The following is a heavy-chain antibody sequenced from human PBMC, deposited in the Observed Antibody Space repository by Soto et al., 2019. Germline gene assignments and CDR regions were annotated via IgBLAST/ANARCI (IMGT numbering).Heavy chain of an antibody. CDR1: GGSISSPNW. CDR3: AKEVVVVRGAIRGYGLDV. Sequence: QVQLQESGPGLLKPSGTLSLTCAVSGGSISSPNWWSWVRQSPGKGLEWIGEIYHSGTTNYNPSLKSRVTISLEKSKNQFSLKVTSVTAADTAVYYCAKEVVVVRGAIRGYGLDVWGPGTTVTVSS. D-gene: IGHD2-2*02. CDR2: IYHSGTT. V-gene: IGHV4-4*02. J-gene: IGHJ6*02.